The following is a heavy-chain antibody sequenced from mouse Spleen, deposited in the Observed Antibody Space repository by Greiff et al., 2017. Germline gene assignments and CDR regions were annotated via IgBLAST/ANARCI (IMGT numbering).Heavy chain of an antibody. CDR3: ARGGGRYFDY. V-gene: IGHV1-52*01. CDR2: IDPSDSET. D-gene: IGHD1-1*02. CDR1: GYTFTSYW. Sequence: QVQLKQPGAELVRPGSSVKLSCKASGYTFTSYWMHWVKQRPIQGLEWIGNIDPSDSETHYNQKFKDKATLTVDKSSSTAYMQLSSLTSEDSAVYYCARGGGRYFDYWGQGTTLTVSS. J-gene: IGHJ2*01.